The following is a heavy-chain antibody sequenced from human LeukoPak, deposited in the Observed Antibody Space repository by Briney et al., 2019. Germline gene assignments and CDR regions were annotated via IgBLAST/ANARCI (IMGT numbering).Heavy chain of an antibody. CDR1: GYSFPRYW. Sequence: GESLKISCKGSGYSFPRYWIAWVRQMPGKGLEWMGIIYPGDSDTRYSPSFQGQVAISADNSISTAYLEWSSLKASDTAMYYCARHPRGYCGGDCYWGFDYWGQGTLVTVSS. J-gene: IGHJ4*02. D-gene: IGHD2-21*02. CDR2: IYPGDSDT. CDR3: ARHPRGYCGGDCYWGFDY. V-gene: IGHV5-51*01.